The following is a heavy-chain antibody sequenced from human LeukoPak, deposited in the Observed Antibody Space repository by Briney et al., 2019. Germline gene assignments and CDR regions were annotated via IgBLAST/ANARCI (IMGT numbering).Heavy chain of an antibody. CDR2: IKEDGSES. D-gene: IGHD3-10*01. CDR3: AKAGLLWFGESWMDV. CDR1: GFIFNTYW. J-gene: IGHJ6*02. V-gene: IGHV3-7*01. Sequence: GGSLRLSCAASGFIFNTYWMTWVRQAPGKGLKWVANIKEDGSESHYVDSVKGRFTISRDNAKNSLYLQMSSLRAEGTAVYFCAKAGLLWFGESWMDVWGQGTTVTVSS.